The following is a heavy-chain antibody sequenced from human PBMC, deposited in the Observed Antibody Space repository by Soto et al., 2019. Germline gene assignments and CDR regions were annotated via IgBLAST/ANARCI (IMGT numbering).Heavy chain of an antibody. CDR1: GYAFSNYF. Sequence: ASVKVSCKASGYAFSNYFMYWVRQAPGRSLEYMGRVDPIGEGKIYAQQFKGRVTMTKDTSTSSFYMELNSLTSEDTAVYFCAGDGTANATGFDFWGQGTLVTVSS. V-gene: IGHV1-46*01. CDR3: AGDGTANATGFDF. D-gene: IGHD2-15*01. CDR2: VDPIGEGK. J-gene: IGHJ4*02.